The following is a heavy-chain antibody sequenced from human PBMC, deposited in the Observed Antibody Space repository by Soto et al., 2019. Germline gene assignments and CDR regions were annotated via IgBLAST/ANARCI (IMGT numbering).Heavy chain of an antibody. J-gene: IGHJ4*02. CDR1: GYTFNDYF. CDR3: ARDGGRHSGGIDY. V-gene: IGHV1-69*01. Sequence: QVQLVQSGPEVKKPGASVKASCKASGYTFNDYFIHWVRQTPGQGPEWLGEIIPIFGTANYAQKFQGRVTITADESTSTAYMELSSLRSEDTAVYYCARDGGRHSGGIDYWGQGTLVTVSS. CDR2: IIPIFGTA. D-gene: IGHD1-26*01.